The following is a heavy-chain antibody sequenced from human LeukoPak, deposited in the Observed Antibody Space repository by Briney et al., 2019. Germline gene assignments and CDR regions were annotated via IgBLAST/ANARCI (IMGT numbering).Heavy chain of an antibody. CDR3: ASSYCGGDCYTRDRPTPIDY. D-gene: IGHD2-21*02. V-gene: IGHV4-39*07. CDR2: IYYSGST. CDR1: GGSISSSSYY. Sequence: PSETLSLTCTVSGGSISSSSYYWGWIRQPPGKGLEWIGSIYYSGSTYYNPSLKRRVTISGDTSKNQFSLKLSSVTAADTAVYYCASSYCGGDCYTRDRPTPIDYWGQGTLVTASS. J-gene: IGHJ4*02.